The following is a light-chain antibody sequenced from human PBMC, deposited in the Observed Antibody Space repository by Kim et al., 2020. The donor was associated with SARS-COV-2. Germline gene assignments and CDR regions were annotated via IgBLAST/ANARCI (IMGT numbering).Light chain of an antibody. J-gene: IGKJ5*01. CDR2: DAS. V-gene: IGKV3-11*01. Sequence: SPGDSAPLSCRASQSVSSYLAWYQQKPGQAPRLLISDASNRATGIPARFSGSESGTDFTLTISSLEPEDFAVYYCQHRDNWPPLTFGQGTRLEIK. CDR3: QHRDNWPPLT. CDR1: QSVSSY.